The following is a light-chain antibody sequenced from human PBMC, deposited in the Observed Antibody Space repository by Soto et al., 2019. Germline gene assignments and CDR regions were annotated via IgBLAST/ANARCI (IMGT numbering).Light chain of an antibody. J-gene: IGKJ5*01. CDR3: QKYSSVIT. CDR1: QGISNF. CDR2: AAS. Sequence: DIQMTQSPSSLSASVGDRVTITCRASQGISNFLAWYQQKPGKVPKLLISAASTLHSGVPSRFSGSGSGTDFTLTITSLQPEDVATYYCQKYSSVITFGQGTRLQI. V-gene: IGKV1-27*01.